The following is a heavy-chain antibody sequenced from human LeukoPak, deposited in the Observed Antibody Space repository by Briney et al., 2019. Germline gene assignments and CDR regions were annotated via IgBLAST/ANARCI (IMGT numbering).Heavy chain of an antibody. D-gene: IGHD3-10*01. CDR3: AKDGVRGVNGYYFDY. CDR1: GFTFDDYA. Sequence: SLRLSCAASGFTFDDYAMHWVRQAPGKGLEWVSGISWNSGSIGYADSVKGRFTISRDNAKNSLYLQMNSLRVEDTALYYCAKDGVRGVNGYYFDYWGQGTLVTVSS. J-gene: IGHJ4*02. CDR2: ISWNSGSI. V-gene: IGHV3-9*01.